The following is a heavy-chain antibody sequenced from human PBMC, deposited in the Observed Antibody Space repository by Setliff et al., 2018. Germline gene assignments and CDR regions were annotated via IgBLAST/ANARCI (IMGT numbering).Heavy chain of an antibody. J-gene: IGHJ4*02. Sequence: GASVKVSCKASGDTFSTYALSWVRQAPGQGLEWMGGIIPLLETAKYAQKFQGRVTITADKSTSTGYMELSSLRSEDTAVYYCARDPRDGKSFFDHWGQGTLVTVSS. V-gene: IGHV1-69*06. CDR3: ARDPRDGKSFFDH. CDR2: IIPLLETA. CDR1: GDTFSTYA.